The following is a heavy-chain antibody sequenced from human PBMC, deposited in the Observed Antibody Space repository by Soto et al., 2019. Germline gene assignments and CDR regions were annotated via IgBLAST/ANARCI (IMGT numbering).Heavy chain of an antibody. Sequence: GGSLRLSCAASGFTFRSHAMSWVRQAPGKGLEWVSAISGSGDTRLYADSVKGRVTISRDNSKSTLYLQMNNLRADDTAVYYCEGDLDGFDIWGQGTMVP. CDR3: EGDLDGFDI. J-gene: IGHJ3*02. CDR1: GFTFRSHA. CDR2: ISGSGDTR. V-gene: IGHV3-23*01. D-gene: IGHD3-16*01.